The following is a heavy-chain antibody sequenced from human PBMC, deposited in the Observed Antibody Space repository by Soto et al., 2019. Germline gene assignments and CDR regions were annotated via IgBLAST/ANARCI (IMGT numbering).Heavy chain of an antibody. J-gene: IGHJ4*02. D-gene: IGHD3-10*01. CDR2: IDHTGSI. V-gene: IGHV4-34*01. CDR1: GWSFSAHY. CDR3: ARESRRYYYADY. Sequence: QVQLQQWGAGLLKPSETLSLTCAVHGWSFSAHYWTWVRQSPGKGLEWIGEIDHTGSINYSPSLKGRVTISVDTSEKHFSLKLRSVTAADTAVYYCARESRRYYYADYWGQGTLVTVSS.